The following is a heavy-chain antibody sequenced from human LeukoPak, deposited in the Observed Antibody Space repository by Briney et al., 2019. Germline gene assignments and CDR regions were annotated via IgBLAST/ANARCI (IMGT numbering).Heavy chain of an antibody. Sequence: GGSLRLSCAASGFTFGSHAMTWVRQAPGKGLEWVSVVSAIGGSTYYADSVKGRFTISRDNSKRTLFLQMNSLRAEDTAVYYCAKEAGATQRYAFDIWGQGTMVTVS. CDR2: VSAIGGST. CDR1: GFTFGSHA. CDR3: AKEAGATQRYAFDI. V-gene: IGHV3-23*01. D-gene: IGHD1-26*01. J-gene: IGHJ3*02.